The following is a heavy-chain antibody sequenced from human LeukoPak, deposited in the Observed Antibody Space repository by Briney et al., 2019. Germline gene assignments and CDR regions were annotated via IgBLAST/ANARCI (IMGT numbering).Heavy chain of an antibody. CDR3: ARLGESTTDFDY. CDR1: GFTFITYS. J-gene: IGHJ4*02. CDR2: ISSITSSYI. D-gene: IGHD1-14*01. V-gene: IGHV3-21*01. Sequence: GGSLRLSCAASGFTFITYSMTWVRQAPGKGLEWVLSISSITSSYIHYADSVKGRFTISRDNVKNSLYLQMNSLRAEDTAVYYCARLGESTTDFDYWGQGTLVTVSS.